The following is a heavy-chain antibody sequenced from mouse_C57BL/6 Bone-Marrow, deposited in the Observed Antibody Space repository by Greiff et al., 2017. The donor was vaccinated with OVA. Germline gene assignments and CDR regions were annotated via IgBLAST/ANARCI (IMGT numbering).Heavy chain of an antibody. CDR3: ARILHYYGSSLYWYFDV. V-gene: IGHV5-16*01. CDR1: GFTFSDYY. D-gene: IGHD1-1*01. J-gene: IGHJ1*03. Sequence: EVKLVESEGGLVQPGSSMKLSCTASGFTFSDYYMAWVRQVPEKGLEWVANINYDGSSTYYLDSLKSRFIISRDNAKNILYLQMSSLKSEDTATYYCARILHYYGSSLYWYFDVWGTGTTVTVSS. CDR2: INYDGSST.